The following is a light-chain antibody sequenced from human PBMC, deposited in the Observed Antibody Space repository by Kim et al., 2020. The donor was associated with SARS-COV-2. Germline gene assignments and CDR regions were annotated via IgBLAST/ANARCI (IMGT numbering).Light chain of an antibody. CDR3: QQYENWPPIT. J-gene: IGKJ5*01. CDR1: QSVTTN. CDR2: YAS. Sequence: EIVMTLSPATLSVSPGERATLSCWASQSVTTNLAWYQHKPGQAPRLLIYYASTRATGVPARFSGSGSGTEFTLTISGLQSEDSAVYYCQQYENWPPITFGQGTRLEIK. V-gene: IGKV3-15*01.